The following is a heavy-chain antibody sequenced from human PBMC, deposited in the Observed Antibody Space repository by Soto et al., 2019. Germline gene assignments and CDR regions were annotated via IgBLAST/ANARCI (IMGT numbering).Heavy chain of an antibody. CDR2: INSDGSST. CDR1: GFTFSSYW. CDR3: GRVVLWFGA. D-gene: IGHD3-10*01. Sequence: PGRSLRLSCASSGFTFSSYWMNWVRQAPGKGLVWVSRINSDGSSTSYADSVKGRFTISRDNAKNTLYLQMNSLRADDTAVYYCGRVVLWFGAWGQGTLVSVSS. V-gene: IGHV3-74*01. J-gene: IGHJ4*02.